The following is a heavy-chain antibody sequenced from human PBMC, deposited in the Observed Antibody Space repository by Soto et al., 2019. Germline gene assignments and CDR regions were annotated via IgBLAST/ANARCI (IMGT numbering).Heavy chain of an antibody. CDR3: APPPGGAAANRDPDY. J-gene: IGHJ4*02. CDR1: GGTFSSYA. V-gene: IGHV1-69*12. CDR2: IIPIFGTA. Sequence: QVQLVQSGAEVKKPGSSVKVSCKASGGTFSSYAISWVRQAPGQGLEWMGGIIPIFGTANYAQKFQGRVTITADQSTSTAYTELRLLRPEHMAAYYCAPPPGGAAANRDPDYWGQGTLVTVSP. D-gene: IGHD6-25*01.